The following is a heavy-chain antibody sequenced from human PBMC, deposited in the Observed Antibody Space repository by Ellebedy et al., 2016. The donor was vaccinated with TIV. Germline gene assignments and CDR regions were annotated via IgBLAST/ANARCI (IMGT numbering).Heavy chain of an antibody. CDR2: INYSGNT. D-gene: IGHD2-8*02. V-gene: IGHV4-39*01. CDR3: ARHRYSAGWFED. J-gene: IGHJ5*02. Sequence: MPSETLSLTCTVSGGSISTSNFYWGWFRQSPGKGLEWIGSINYSGNTHYNPSLKGRVTLSVDASKNQFSLNLTSVTAADTAVYFCARHRYSAGWFEDWGQGTLVAVSS. CDR1: GGSISTSNFY.